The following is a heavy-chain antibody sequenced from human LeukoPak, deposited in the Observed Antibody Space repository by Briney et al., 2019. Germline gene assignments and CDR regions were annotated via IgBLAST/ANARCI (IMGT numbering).Heavy chain of an antibody. D-gene: IGHD5-18*01. CDR2: IYYSGST. Sequence: SETLSLTCTVSGGSISSYYWSWIRQPPGKRLEWIGYIYYSGSTNYNPSLKSRVTISVDTSKNQFSLKLSSVTAADTAVYYCARAHGGYSYGPKWFDPWGQGTLVTVSS. CDR3: ARAHGGYSYGPKWFDP. J-gene: IGHJ5*02. CDR1: GGSISSYY. V-gene: IGHV4-59*01.